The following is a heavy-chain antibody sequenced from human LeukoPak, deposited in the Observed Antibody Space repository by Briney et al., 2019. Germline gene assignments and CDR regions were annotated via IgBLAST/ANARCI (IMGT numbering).Heavy chain of an antibody. CDR1: GYTFTSYA. J-gene: IGHJ4*02. CDR3: NHRGRTHTYYYDSSARQLVDY. Sequence: ASVKVSCKASGYTFTSYAMNWVRQAPGQGLEWMGWINTNTGNPTYAQGFTGPFVFSLDTSVSTAYLQISSLKAEDTAVYYCNHRGRTHTYYYDSSARQLVDYWGQGTLVTVSS. V-gene: IGHV7-4-1*02. CDR2: INTNTGNP. D-gene: IGHD3-22*01.